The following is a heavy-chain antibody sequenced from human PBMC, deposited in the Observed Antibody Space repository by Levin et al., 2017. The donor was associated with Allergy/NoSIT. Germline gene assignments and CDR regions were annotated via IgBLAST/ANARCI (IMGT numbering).Heavy chain of an antibody. V-gene: IGHV3-30*18. J-gene: IGHJ4*02. CDR2: ISYDGSNK. CDR1: GFTFSSYG. Sequence: GESLKISCAASGFTFSSYGMHWVRQAPGKGLEWVAVISYDGSNKYYADSVKGRFTISRDNSKNTLYLQMNSLRAEDTAVYYCAKDDSSWYRAIDYWGQGTLVTVSS. D-gene: IGHD6-13*01. CDR3: AKDDSSWYRAIDY.